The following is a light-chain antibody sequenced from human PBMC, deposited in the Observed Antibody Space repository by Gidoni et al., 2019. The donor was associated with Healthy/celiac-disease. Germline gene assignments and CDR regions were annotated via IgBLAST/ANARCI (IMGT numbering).Light chain of an antibody. V-gene: IGKV1-5*03. CDR3: QPYNSYPYT. Sequence: DIQMTQSPSTLSASVGDRVTITCRASQSISSWLAWYQQKPGKAPKLLIYKASSLESEVPSRFSGSGSGTEFTLTISSLQPDDFATYYCQPYNSYPYTFGQGTKLEIK. J-gene: IGKJ2*01. CDR2: KAS. CDR1: QSISSW.